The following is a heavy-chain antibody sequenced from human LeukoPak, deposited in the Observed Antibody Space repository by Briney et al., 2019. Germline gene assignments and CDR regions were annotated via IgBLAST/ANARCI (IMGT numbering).Heavy chain of an antibody. CDR2: IRYDGSNK. CDR3: ATETRGGYYYYMDV. CDR1: GFTFSSYG. D-gene: IGHD1-7*01. V-gene: IGHV3-30*02. Sequence: GGSLRLSCAASGFTFSSYGMHWVRQAPGKGLEWVAFIRYDGSNKYYADSVKGRFTISRDNSKNTLYLQMNSLRAEDTAVYYCATETRGGYYYYMDVWGKGTTVSVSS. J-gene: IGHJ6*03.